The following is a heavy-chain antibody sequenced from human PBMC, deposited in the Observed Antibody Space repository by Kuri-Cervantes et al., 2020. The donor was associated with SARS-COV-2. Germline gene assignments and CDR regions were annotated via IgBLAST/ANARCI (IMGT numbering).Heavy chain of an antibody. Sequence: ASVKVSCKASGYTFTGYYMHWVRQAPGQGLEWMGWINPNSGGTNYAQKFQGSVTMTRDTSISTAYIELSRLRSDDTAVYYCARDCTSFGYSYGHAFDIWGQGTMVTVSS. J-gene: IGHJ3*02. CDR1: GYTFTGYY. D-gene: IGHD5-18*01. CDR3: ARDCTSFGYSYGHAFDI. CDR2: INPNSGGT. V-gene: IGHV1-2*02.